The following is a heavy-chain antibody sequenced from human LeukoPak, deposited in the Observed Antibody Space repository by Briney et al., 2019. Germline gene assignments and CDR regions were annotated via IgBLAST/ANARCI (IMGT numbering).Heavy chain of an antibody. J-gene: IGHJ5*02. CDR1: GGSISSYY. V-gene: IGHV4-59*12. CDR2: IFYIGST. D-gene: IGHD3-9*01. CDR3: AGAGFQGYYDILTGWFDP. Sequence: ASETLSLTCTVSGGSISSYYWSWIRQSPGKGLEWIGYIFYIGSTNYNPSLKSRVTISVDTSKNQFSLKLSSVTAADTAVYYCAGAGFQGYYDILTGWFDPWGQGTLVTVSS.